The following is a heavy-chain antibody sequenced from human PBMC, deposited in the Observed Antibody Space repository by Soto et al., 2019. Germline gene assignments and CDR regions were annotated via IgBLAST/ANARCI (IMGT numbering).Heavy chain of an antibody. J-gene: IGHJ4*02. D-gene: IGHD2-21*02. Sequence: GGSLILSCAASGFTFSSYSMNWVRQAPGKGLEWVSSISSSSSYIYYADSVKGRFTISRDNAKNSLYLQMNSLRAEDTAVYYCARDRDCGGDCYVSAFDYWGQGTLVTVSS. CDR3: ARDRDCGGDCYVSAFDY. CDR2: ISSSSSYI. CDR1: GFTFSSYS. V-gene: IGHV3-21*01.